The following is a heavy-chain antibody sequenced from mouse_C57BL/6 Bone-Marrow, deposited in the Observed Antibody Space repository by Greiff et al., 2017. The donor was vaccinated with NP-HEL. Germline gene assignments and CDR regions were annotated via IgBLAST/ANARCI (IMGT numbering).Heavy chain of an antibody. Sequence: EVQGVESVAELVRPGASVKLSCTASGFNIKNTYMHWVKQRPEQGLEWIGRIDPANGNTKYAPKFQGKATITADTSSNTAYLQLSSLTSEDTAIYYCARNYGNLLYAMDYWGQGTSVTVSS. D-gene: IGHD1-1*01. J-gene: IGHJ4*01. CDR1: GFNIKNTY. V-gene: IGHV14-3*01. CDR2: IDPANGNT. CDR3: ARNYGNLLYAMDY.